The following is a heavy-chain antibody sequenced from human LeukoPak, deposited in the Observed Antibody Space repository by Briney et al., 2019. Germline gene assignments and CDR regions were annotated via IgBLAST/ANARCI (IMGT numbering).Heavy chain of an antibody. V-gene: IGHV1-2*02. D-gene: IGHD3-22*01. Sequence: ASVKVSCKASGYTFTGYYMHWVRQAPGQGLEWMGWINPNSGGTNYAQKIQGRVTMTRDTSISTAYMELSRLRSDDTAVYYCASLRYYDSSGFGYWGQGTLVTVSS. CDR2: INPNSGGT. CDR3: ASLRYYDSSGFGY. J-gene: IGHJ4*02. CDR1: GYTFTGYY.